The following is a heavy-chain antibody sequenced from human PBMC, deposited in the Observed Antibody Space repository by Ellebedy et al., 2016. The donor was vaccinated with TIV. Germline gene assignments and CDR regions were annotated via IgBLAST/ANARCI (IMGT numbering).Heavy chain of an antibody. V-gene: IGHV3-23*01. CDR1: GFTFSTYA. J-gene: IGHJ4*02. D-gene: IGHD1-26*01. CDR3: ARDTLVGVTDSYFDY. CDR2: ISGSGGGT. Sequence: PGGSLRLSCAASGFTFSTYAMSWVRQAPGRGLEWVSTISGSGGGTYYTDSVKGRFTISRDNAKNSLYLQMNNLRAEDTAVYYCARDTLVGVTDSYFDYWGQGTLVTVSS.